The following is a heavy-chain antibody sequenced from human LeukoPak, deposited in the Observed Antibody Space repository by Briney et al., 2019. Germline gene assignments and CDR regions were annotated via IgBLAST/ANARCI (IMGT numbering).Heavy chain of an antibody. CDR2: IQSDGSDK. V-gene: IGHV3-30*02. D-gene: IGHD3-10*01. CDR1: RFIFSSYG. CDR3: VKGLVPGKNWYFDL. J-gene: IGHJ2*01. Sequence: GGSLRLSCAASRFIFSSYGMHWVRQAPGKGLEWLAFIQSDGSDKDYPDPVKGRFTIFRDNSRNTLYLQMNSLRDEDTAAYYCVKGLVPGKNWYFDLWGRGALVTVSS.